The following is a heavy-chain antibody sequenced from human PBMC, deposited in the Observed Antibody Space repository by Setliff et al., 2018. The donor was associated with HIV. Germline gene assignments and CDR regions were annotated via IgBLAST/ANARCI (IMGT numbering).Heavy chain of an antibody. V-gene: IGHV3-7*03. CDR1: GFIFSGYW. CDR2: IHPDSTAA. CDR3: AREIQNCGGNHYYCYMDV. J-gene: IGHJ6*03. D-gene: IGHD2-15*01. Sequence: GGSLRLSCAASGFIFSGYWMTWIRQAPGKGLEWLAQIHPDSTAANYVDSVKGRFTISRDNAKNSLYLQMNSLRAEDTAVYYCAREIQNCGGNHYYCYMDVWGKGTTVTVSS.